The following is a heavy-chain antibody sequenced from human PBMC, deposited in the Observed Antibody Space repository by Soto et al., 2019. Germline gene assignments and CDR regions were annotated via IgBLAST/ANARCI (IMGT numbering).Heavy chain of an antibody. Sequence: QVQLVQSGAEVKKPGSSVKVSCKASGGTFSSYAISWVRQAPGQGLEWMGGIIPIFGTANYAQKFQGRVTITADESTSTAYIELSSLRSEDKAVYYCARGGWSAAAGTGYFDLWGRGTLVTVSS. CDR2: IIPIFGTA. J-gene: IGHJ2*01. D-gene: IGHD6-13*01. V-gene: IGHV1-69*01. CDR1: GGTFSSYA. CDR3: ARGGWSAAAGTGYFDL.